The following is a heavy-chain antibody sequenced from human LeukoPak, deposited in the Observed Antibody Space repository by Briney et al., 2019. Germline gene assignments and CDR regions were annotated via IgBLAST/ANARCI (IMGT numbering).Heavy chain of an antibody. J-gene: IGHJ6*03. CDR3: AREEVSYYYYMDV. Sequence: GGSLRLSCAASGFTFSSYGMHWVRQAPGKGLEWVAFIRYDGSNKYYADSVKGRFTISRDNSKNTLYLQMNSLRAEDTAVYYCAREEVSYYYYMDVWGKGTTVTISS. CDR2: IRYDGSNK. CDR1: GFTFSSYG. V-gene: IGHV3-30*02.